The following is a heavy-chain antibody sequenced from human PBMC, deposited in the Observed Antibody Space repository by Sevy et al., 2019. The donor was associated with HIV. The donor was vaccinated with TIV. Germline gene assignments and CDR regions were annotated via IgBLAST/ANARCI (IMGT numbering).Heavy chain of an antibody. CDR3: AHGTFGRFES. CDR2: IKEDGSDK. D-gene: IGHD3-16*01. Sequence: GGSLRLSCAASGFTFSANWMNWVRQAPGKGLEWVANIKEDGSDKHYADSVEGRFTISRDNAMNLLFLQMNSLRVEDTAVYYCAHGTFGRFESWGQGALVTVSS. V-gene: IGHV3-7*01. J-gene: IGHJ4*02. CDR1: GFTFSANW.